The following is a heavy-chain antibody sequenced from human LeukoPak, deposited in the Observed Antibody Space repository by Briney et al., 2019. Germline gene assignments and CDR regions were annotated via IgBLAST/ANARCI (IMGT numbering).Heavy chain of an antibody. CDR1: GFTFSDHY. D-gene: IGHD6-6*01. V-gene: IGHV4-59*11. CDR2: IYHSGST. J-gene: IGHJ1*01. Sequence: GSLRLSCAASGFTFSDHYMDWVRQAPGKGLEWIGYIYHSGSTNYNPSLQSRVTISVDTSKNQFSLNLNSVTAADTAVYYCARGGAARLHFQNWGQGTLVTVSS. CDR3: ARGGAARLHFQN.